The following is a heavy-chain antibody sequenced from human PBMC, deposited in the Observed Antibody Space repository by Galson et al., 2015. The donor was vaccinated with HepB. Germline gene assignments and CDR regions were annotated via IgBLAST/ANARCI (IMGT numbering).Heavy chain of an antibody. CDR2: IYPSGAT. D-gene: IGHD3-16*01. Sequence: SLRLSCAVSGFRVSESFLSWVRQAPERGLEYVSDIYPSGATYYRDAVRGRFTTASDAFPNSLKLQINNLRVNDTAIYFCARESNWAYDSWGTGTLATVSS. CDR3: ARESNWAYDS. V-gene: IGHV3-53*01. J-gene: IGHJ4*02. CDR1: GFRVSESF.